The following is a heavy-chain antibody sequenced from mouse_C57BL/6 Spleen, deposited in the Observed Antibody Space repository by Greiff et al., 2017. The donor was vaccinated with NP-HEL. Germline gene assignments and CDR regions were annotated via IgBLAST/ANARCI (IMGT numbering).Heavy chain of an antibody. CDR2: ISYDGSN. V-gene: IGHV3-6*01. J-gene: IGHJ2*01. D-gene: IGHD2-5*01. CDR3: ARGAYYSKDYYFDY. CDR1: GYSITSGYY. Sequence: DVKLVESGPGLVKPSQSLSLTCSVTGYSITSGYYWNWIRQFPGNKLEWMGYISYDGSNNYNPSLKNRISITRDTSKNQFFLKLNSVTTEDTATYYCARGAYYSKDYYFDYWGQGTTLTVSS.